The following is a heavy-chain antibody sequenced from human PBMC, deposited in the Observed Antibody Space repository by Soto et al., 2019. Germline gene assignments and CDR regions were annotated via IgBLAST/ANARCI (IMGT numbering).Heavy chain of an antibody. CDR1: GFTFSSYA. D-gene: IGHD5-18*01. CDR3: AKGRQLWPNAGLDY. V-gene: IGHV3-23*01. CDR2: ISGGGGST. Sequence: EVQLLESGGGLVQPGGSLRLSCAASGFTFSSYAMSWVRQAPGKGLEWVSAISGGGGSTYYADSVKGRFTISRDNSKNTLYLQMNSLRAEDTAVYYCAKGRQLWPNAGLDYWGQGTLVTVSS. J-gene: IGHJ4*02.